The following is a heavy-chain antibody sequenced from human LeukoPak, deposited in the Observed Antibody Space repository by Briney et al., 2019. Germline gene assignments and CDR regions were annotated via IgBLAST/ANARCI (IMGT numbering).Heavy chain of an antibody. D-gene: IGHD3-10*01. CDR1: GYTFTSYD. CDR2: MNPNSGNT. CDR3: ARGSKGRGLITSDY. J-gene: IGHJ4*02. Sequence: ASVKVSCKASGYTFTSYDINWVRQATGQGLEWMGWMNPNSGNTGYAQKFQGRVTMTRNTSISTAYMELSSLTSEDTAVYYCARGSKGRGLITSDYWGQGTLVTVSS. V-gene: IGHV1-8*01.